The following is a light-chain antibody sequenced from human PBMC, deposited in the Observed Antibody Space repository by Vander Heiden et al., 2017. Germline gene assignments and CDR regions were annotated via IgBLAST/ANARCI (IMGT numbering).Light chain of an antibody. CDR2: QDN. CDR3: QAWDTSTAWKV. J-gene: IGLJ2*01. Sequence: SYELTQPPSVSVSPGPTASITCSGDNLVDQYACWYHQKPGQSPLLVIYQDNKRPSGIPERCSGSNSGNTATLTISGTQAMDEADYYCQAWDTSTAWKVFGGGTKLTVL. V-gene: IGLV3-1*01. CDR1: NLVDQY.